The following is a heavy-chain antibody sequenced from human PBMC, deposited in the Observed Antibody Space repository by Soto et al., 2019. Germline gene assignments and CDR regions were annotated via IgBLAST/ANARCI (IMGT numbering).Heavy chain of an antibody. CDR1: GFTFSSYG. CDR2: ISYDGSNK. Sequence: PGGSLRLSCAASGFTFSSYGMHWVRQAPGKGLEWVAVISYDGSNKYYADSVKGRFAISRDNSKNTLYLQMNSLRAEDTAVYYCAKDTYDYSFDYWGQGTLVTVSS. J-gene: IGHJ4*02. V-gene: IGHV3-30*18. D-gene: IGHD4-4*01. CDR3: AKDTYDYSFDY.